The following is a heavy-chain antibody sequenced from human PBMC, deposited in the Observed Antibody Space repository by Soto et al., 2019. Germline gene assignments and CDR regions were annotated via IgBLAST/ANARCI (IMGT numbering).Heavy chain of an antibody. CDR1: GFTFSSSG. CDR3: ATDFSGWYGSSEYGF. D-gene: IGHD6-19*01. V-gene: IGHV3-30*03. CDR2: ISYDGGNK. J-gene: IGHJ4*02. Sequence: QVQLVESGGGVVQPGRSLRLSCAASGFTFSSSGIHWVRQAPGKGLEWVVVISYDGGNKYYVDSVKGRFTISRDNSKNTLYLQMNSLRAEDTAVYYCATDFSGWYGSSEYGFWGQGTLVTVSS.